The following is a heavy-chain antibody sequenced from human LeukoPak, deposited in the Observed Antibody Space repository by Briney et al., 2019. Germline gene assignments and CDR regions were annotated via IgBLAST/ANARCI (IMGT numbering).Heavy chain of an antibody. V-gene: IGHV1-46*01. CDR3: ASVYLYGMDV. J-gene: IGHJ6*02. CDR1: GYTFTSYY. D-gene: IGHD2-8*01. CDR2: INPSGGST. Sequence: ASVKVSCKASGYTFTSYYMHWVRQAPGQGLVWMGIINPSGGSTSYAQKFRGRVTMTRDTPTNTVYMELSSLRTEDTAVYYCASVYLYGMDVWGQGTTVTVSS.